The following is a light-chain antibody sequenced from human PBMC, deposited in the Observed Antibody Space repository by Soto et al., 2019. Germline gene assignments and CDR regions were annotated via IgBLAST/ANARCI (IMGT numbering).Light chain of an antibody. CDR3: QQSYSFRRT. CDR2: AAS. CDR1: QSISEY. Sequence: DIQMTQSPSSLSASVGDTVTFTCRASQSISEYLNWYQQKPGKAPRLLIYAASNLDNGVPSRFSGSGSGTTFTLTIRSLQPEDFATYYCQQSYSFRRTFGQGTKVDIK. V-gene: IGKV1-39*01. J-gene: IGKJ1*01.